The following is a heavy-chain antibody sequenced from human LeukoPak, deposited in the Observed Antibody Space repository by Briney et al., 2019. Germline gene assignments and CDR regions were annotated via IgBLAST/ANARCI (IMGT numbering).Heavy chain of an antibody. CDR1: GYTFTSYG. J-gene: IGHJ6*03. V-gene: IGHV1-18*01. Sequence: ASVKVSCKASGYTFTSYGISWVRQAPGQGLEWMGWISAYNGNTNYAQKLQGRVTMTTDTSTSTAYMELRSLRSDDTAVYYCARDPPVAGTITSYYYYYMDVWGKGTTVTVSS. D-gene: IGHD6-19*01. CDR3: ARDPPVAGTITSYYYYYMDV. CDR2: ISAYNGNT.